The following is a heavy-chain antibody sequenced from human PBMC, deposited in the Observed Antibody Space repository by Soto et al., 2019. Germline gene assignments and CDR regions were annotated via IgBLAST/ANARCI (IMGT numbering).Heavy chain of an antibody. CDR1: GFRFNIYS. J-gene: IGHJ4*02. Sequence: EVQLVESGGGLVQPGGSLRLSYAASGFRFNIYSMNWVRQAPGKGLEWSAYITSDTNTIKYADSVKGRFTISRDNARNLVYLQMNSLRDEDTAVYYCARSVEGHFDYWGQGTVVTVSS. CDR3: ARSVEGHFDY. D-gene: IGHD6-19*01. CDR2: ITSDTNTI. V-gene: IGHV3-48*02.